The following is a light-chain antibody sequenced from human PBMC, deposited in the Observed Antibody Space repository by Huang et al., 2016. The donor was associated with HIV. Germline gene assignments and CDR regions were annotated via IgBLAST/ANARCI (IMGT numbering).Light chain of an antibody. Sequence: EIVLTQSPATLSLSPGERATLSCRASQSVSSYLAWYQQKPGQAPRLLIYDASNRATGIPGRFSGSGSGTDFTLTISSLEPEDFAVYYCQQRSHWWTFGQGTKVEIK. J-gene: IGKJ1*01. CDR2: DAS. CDR3: QQRSHWWT. CDR1: QSVSSY. V-gene: IGKV3-11*01.